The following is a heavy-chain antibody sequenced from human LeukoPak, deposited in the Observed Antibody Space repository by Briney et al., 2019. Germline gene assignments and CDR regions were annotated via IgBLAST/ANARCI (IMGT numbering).Heavy chain of an antibody. CDR1: GGSISSYY. CDR2: VNNIGST. V-gene: IGHV4-59*01. J-gene: IGHJ4*02. Sequence: SETLSLTCTVSGGSISSYYWGWIRQPPGKGLEWIGYVNNIGSTNYNPSLKSRVTISVDTSKNQLSLKLTSVTAADTAVYFCARDWYSSGWSVLDYWSQGTLVTVSS. CDR3: ARDWYSSGWSVLDY. D-gene: IGHD6-19*01.